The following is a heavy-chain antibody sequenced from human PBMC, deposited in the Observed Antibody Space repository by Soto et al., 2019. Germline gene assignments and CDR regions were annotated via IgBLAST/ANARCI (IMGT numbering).Heavy chain of an antibody. J-gene: IGHJ4*02. CDR3: AKSPGMYYYDSSGYYHYDY. CDR1: GFTFSSYG. Sequence: GSLRLSCAASGFTFSSYGMHWVRQAPGKGLEWVSAISGSGVSTYYADSVKGRFTISRDNSKNTLYLQMNSLRAEDTAVYYCAKSPGMYYYDSSGYYHYDYWGQGTLVTVSS. V-gene: IGHV3-23*01. CDR2: ISGSGVST. D-gene: IGHD3-22*01.